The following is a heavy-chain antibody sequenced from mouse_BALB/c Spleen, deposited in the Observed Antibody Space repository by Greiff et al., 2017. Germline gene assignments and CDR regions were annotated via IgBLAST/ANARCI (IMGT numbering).Heavy chain of an antibody. V-gene: IGHV1S137*01. CDR2: ISTYYGDA. Sequence: QVQLKQSGAELVRPGVSVKISCKGSGYTFTDYAMHWVKQSHAKSLEWIGVISTYYGDASYNQKFKGKATMTVDKSSSTAYMELARLTSEDSAIYYCARIYYYGSSYAMDYWGQGTSVTVSS. D-gene: IGHD1-1*01. CDR1: GYTFTDYA. CDR3: ARIYYYGSSYAMDY. J-gene: IGHJ4*01.